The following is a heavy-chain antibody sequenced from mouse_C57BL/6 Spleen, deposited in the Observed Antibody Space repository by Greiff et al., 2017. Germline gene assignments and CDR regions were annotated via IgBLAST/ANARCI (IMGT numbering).Heavy chain of an antibody. J-gene: IGHJ4*01. Sequence: QVHVKQPGAELVMPGASVKLSCKASGYTFTSYWMHWVKQRPGQGLEWIGEIDPSDSYTNYNQKFKGKSTLTVDKSSSTAYMQLSSLTSEDSAVYYCAQLGRDYAMDYWGQGTSVTVSS. D-gene: IGHD4-1*02. CDR1: GYTFTSYW. V-gene: IGHV1-69*01. CDR3: AQLGRDYAMDY. CDR2: IDPSDSYT.